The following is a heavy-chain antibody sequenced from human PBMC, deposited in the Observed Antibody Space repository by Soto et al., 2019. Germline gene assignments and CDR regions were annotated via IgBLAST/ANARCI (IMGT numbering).Heavy chain of an antibody. CDR1: GDSITSNSYF. D-gene: IGHD5-12*01. CDR3: VRHAQWIIRAY. V-gene: IGHV4-39*01. Sequence: PSETLSLTCTVSGDSITSNSYFWAWIRQPPGKGLEWIGSIFYSGNTNYNPSLKSRLTMFVDRSKNQFSLKLSSVTAADTAVYYCVRHAQWIIRAYWGQGSLVTVSS. J-gene: IGHJ4*02. CDR2: IFYSGNT.